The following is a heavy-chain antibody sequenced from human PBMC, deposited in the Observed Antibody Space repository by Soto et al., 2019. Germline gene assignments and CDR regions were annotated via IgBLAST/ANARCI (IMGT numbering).Heavy chain of an antibody. CDR3: AKAIRGTPYLYYSMDV. D-gene: IGHD2-2*01. J-gene: IGHJ6*03. V-gene: IGHV3-23*01. Sequence: EVQLLESGGGLVQPGGSLRLSCAASGFTFSSYAMSWVRQAPGKGLEWVSAISGSGGSTYYADSVKGRFTISRDNSKNTLYLQMNSLRAEDTAVYYCAKAIRGTPYLYYSMDVWGKGTTVTVSS. CDR1: GFTFSSYA. CDR2: ISGSGGST.